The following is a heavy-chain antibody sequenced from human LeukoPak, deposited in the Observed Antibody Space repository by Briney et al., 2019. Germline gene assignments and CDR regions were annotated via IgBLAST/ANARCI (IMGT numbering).Heavy chain of an antibody. CDR2: IYYGGST. CDR1: GGSISSYY. D-gene: IGHD1-26*01. CDR3: ARVRSGSYYRVRVYYFDY. V-gene: IGHV4-59*01. Sequence: SETLSLTCTVSGGSISSYYWSWIRQPPGKGLEWIGYIYYGGSTNYNPSLKSRVTISVDTSKNQFSLKLSSVTAADTAVYYCARVRSGSYYRVRVYYFDYWGQGTLVTVSS. J-gene: IGHJ4*02.